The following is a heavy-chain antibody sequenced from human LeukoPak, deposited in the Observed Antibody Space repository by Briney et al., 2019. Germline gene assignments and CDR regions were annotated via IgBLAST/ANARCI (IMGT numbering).Heavy chain of an antibody. V-gene: IGHV4-39*01. CDR2: IYYSGST. D-gene: IGHD5-18*01. Sequence: SETLSLTCTVSGGSISSSSHYWGWIRQPPGKGLEWIGNIYYSGSTYYTPSLKSRVTISVDTSKSQFSLKLSSVTAADTAVYYCARRANTASDYWGQGTLVTVSS. CDR3: ARRANTASDY. J-gene: IGHJ4*02. CDR1: GGSISSSSHY.